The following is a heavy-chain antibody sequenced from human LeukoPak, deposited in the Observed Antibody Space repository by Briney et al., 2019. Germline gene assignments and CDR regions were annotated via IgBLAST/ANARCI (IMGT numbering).Heavy chain of an antibody. CDR2: FSGSVGST. Sequence: GGSWRPPWPPSGSTFASYPMSWAPQAPGKGREWVPAFSGSVGSTNYADSVEGRFTISRENPKNTMYLKMNSLRAEDRAVYNCEKDPGPLWPNWFDPWGQGTLVTVSS. D-gene: IGHD2/OR15-2a*01. V-gene: IGHV3-23*01. CDR3: EKDPGPLWPNWFDP. J-gene: IGHJ5*02. CDR1: GSTFASYP.